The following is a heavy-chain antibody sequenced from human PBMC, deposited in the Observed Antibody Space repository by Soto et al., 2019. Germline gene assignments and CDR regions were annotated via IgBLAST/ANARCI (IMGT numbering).Heavy chain of an antibody. J-gene: IGHJ3*02. CDR2: IRLSGTAT. CDR3: VRARAYAFDI. D-gene: IGHD2-21*01. CDR1: GFIFSSYT. Sequence: GGSLRLSCAASGFIFSSYTMNWVRQAPGKGLEWLSYIRLSGTATYNTGSVKGRFTVSRDNAKNSLYLHMNSLTDDDTAVYYCVRARAYAFDIWGQAVMVTVSS. V-gene: IGHV3-48*02.